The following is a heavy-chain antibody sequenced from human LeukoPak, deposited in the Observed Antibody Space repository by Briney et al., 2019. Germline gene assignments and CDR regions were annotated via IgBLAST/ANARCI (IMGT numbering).Heavy chain of an antibody. CDR2: IYTSGST. Sequence: SETLSLTCTVSGGSLSSGSYYWSWVRQSAGKGLEWIGRIYTSGSTNYNPSLKSRVTISVDTSKNQFSLKLSSVTAADTAVYYCARDYCGGDCYLDNWFDPWGQGTLVTVSS. V-gene: IGHV4-61*02. CDR3: ARDYCGGDCYLDNWFDP. CDR1: GGSLSSGSYY. D-gene: IGHD2-21*01. J-gene: IGHJ5*02.